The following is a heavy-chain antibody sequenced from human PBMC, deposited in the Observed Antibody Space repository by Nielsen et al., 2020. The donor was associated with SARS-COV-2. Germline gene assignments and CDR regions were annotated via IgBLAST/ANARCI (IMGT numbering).Heavy chain of an antibody. CDR1: GYTFTGYY. D-gene: IGHD6-13*01. J-gene: IGHJ1*01. Sequence: ASVKVSCKASGYTFTGYYMHWVRQAPGQGLEWMGWINPNSGGTNYAQKFQGRVTMTRDTSISTAYMELSRLRSDDTAVYYCAKSIGSIAAALPVLQHWGQGTLVTVSS. CDR2: INPNSGGT. CDR3: AKSIGSIAAALPVLQH. V-gene: IGHV1-2*02.